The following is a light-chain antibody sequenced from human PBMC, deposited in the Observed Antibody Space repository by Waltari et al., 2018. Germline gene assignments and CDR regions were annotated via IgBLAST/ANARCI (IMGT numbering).Light chain of an antibody. Sequence: QSALTQPASVSGSPGQSITIPCTGPSSDVGGYKYVSWYQQHPGKAPKLMIYDVSERPSGVSNRFSGSKSANTASLTIAGLQAEDEVDYYCCSYAGSGTYVFGTGTKVTVL. CDR1: SSDVGGYKY. CDR3: CSYAGSGTYV. J-gene: IGLJ1*01. CDR2: DVS. V-gene: IGLV2-23*02.